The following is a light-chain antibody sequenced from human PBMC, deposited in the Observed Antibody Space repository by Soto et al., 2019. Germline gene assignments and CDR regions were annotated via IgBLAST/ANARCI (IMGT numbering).Light chain of an antibody. CDR1: QSVSSY. J-gene: IGKJ3*01. CDR3: QQYGSSPALFT. CDR2: GAS. V-gene: IGKV3-20*01. Sequence: EIVLIQSPATLSVSAGERATLSCRASQSVSSYLAWYQQKPGQAPRLLIYGASSRATGIPDRFSGSGSGTEFTLTISRLEPQDFAVYYCQQYGSSPALFTFGPGTKVDIK.